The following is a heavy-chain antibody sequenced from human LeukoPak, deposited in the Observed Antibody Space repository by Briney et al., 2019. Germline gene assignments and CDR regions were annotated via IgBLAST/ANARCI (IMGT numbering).Heavy chain of an antibody. CDR1: GFDLGDFA. D-gene: IGHD1-1*01. J-gene: IGHJ4*02. V-gene: IGHV3-49*04. CDR2: IKTKVYGETT. CDR3: TRDHRDDWNPGYYFDF. Sequence: GGSLRLSCAVSGFDLGDFAMNWVRQAPGQGLEWVGFIKTKVYGETTEYAASVKGRFIISRDDSKAIAYLQMNDLKTEDTAVYYCTRDHRDDWNPGYYFDFWGQGTLVTVSS.